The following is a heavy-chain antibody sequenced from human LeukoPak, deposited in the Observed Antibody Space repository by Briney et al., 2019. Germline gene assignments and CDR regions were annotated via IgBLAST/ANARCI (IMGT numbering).Heavy chain of an antibody. V-gene: IGHV1-2*02. CDR2: INPNSGGT. J-gene: IGHJ4*02. CDR1: GYTFTSYY. Sequence: GASVKVSCKASGYTFTSYYMHWVRQAPGQGLEWMGWINPNSGGTNYAQKFQGRVTMTRDTSISTAHMELSRLRSDDTAVYYCARDPLIGYDAQFDYWGQGTLVTVSS. D-gene: IGHD5-12*01. CDR3: ARDPLIGYDAQFDY.